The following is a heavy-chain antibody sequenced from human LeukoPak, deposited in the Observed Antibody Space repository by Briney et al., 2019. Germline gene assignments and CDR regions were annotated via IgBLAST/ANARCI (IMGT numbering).Heavy chain of an antibody. CDR1: GGSISSSSYY. CDR3: ARDLVTVTKGFDI. Sequence: PSETLSLTCTVSGGSISSSSYYWGWIRQPPGKGLEWIGYISYIGTTNYNPSLKSRVTLSIDTSKNQFSLKLRSVTAADTAVYYCARDLVTVTKGFDIWGQGTMVSVSS. V-gene: IGHV4-61*01. CDR2: ISYIGTT. J-gene: IGHJ3*02. D-gene: IGHD4-17*01.